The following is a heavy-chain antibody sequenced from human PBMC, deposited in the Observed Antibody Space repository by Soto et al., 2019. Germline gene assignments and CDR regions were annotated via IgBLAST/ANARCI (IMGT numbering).Heavy chain of an antibody. CDR3: ARKVAGASFDY. CDR2: TYYRSKWYS. V-gene: IGHV6-1*01. Sequence: PSQTLSLTCAISGDSVSSTTVAWNWIRQSPSRGLEWLGRTYYRSKWYSDSAVSVKGRITINPDTSKNQFSLQLNSVTPEDTAVYYCARKVAGASFDYWGQGTLVTVSS. CDR1: GDSVSSTTVA. J-gene: IGHJ4*02. D-gene: IGHD6-19*01.